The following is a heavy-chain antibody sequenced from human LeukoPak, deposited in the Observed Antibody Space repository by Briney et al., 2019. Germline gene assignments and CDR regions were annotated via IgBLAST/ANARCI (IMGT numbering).Heavy chain of an antibody. CDR2: IDPNTGVT. Sequence: ASVKVSCKASGYTFTGYYMHWVRLAPGQGLEWMGVIDPNTGVTKYTQKFQGRVTVTTDTSISTTYMELSSLASDDTALYYCARTLTSSGVDYWGQGTLVTVSS. CDR3: ARTLTSSGVDY. CDR1: GYTFTGYY. D-gene: IGHD6-6*01. V-gene: IGHV1-2*02. J-gene: IGHJ4*02.